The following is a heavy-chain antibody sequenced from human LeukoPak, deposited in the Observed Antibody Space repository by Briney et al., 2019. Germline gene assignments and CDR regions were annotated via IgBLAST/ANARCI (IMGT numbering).Heavy chain of an antibody. V-gene: IGHV3-23*01. CDR2: ISGDGEST. D-gene: IGHD4/OR15-4a*01. CDR1: GVTLFNYA. Sequence: PGGSLRLSCGGYGVTLFNYARTSIRQAPGKGLQWVSVISGDGESTYYADSVRGRFTISRDNSKNTMYLQMNNLRAEDTAIYYRAKENPSSNTRCYVFANGGQGTLVTVSS. CDR3: AKENPSSNTRCYVFAN. J-gene: IGHJ4*02.